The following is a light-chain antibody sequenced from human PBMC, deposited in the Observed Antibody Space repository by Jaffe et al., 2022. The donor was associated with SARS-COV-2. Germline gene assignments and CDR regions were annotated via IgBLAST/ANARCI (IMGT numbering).Light chain of an antibody. J-gene: IGLJ1*01. CDR2: DVS. Sequence: QSALTQPASVSGSPGQSITISCTGTSSDVGGYNYVSWYQQYPGKAPKLMIYDVSNRPSGVSNRFSGSKSGNTASLTISGLQADDEADYYCSSYTSSSPCVFGTGTKVTVL. V-gene: IGLV2-14*01. CDR3: SSYTSSSPCV. CDR1: SSDVGGYNY.